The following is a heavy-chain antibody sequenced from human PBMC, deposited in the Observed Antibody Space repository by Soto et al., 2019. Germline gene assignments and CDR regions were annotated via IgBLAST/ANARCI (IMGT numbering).Heavy chain of an antibody. Sequence: QVQLVQSGAEEKKPGASVKVSCRASGYTFTSYAMHWVRQALGQGLGWMGWINAANGKKKYSQKFQGRVTITRDTSASTAYMELSSLKSEDTAVYYWARSLSSGWGGGFDPWGQGTLVTVSS. D-gene: IGHD6-19*01. CDR3: ARSLSSGWGGGFDP. V-gene: IGHV1-3*05. CDR1: GYTFTSYA. J-gene: IGHJ5*02. CDR2: INAANGKK.